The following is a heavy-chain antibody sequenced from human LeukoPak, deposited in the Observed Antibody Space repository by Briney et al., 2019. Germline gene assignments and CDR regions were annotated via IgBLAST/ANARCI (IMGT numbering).Heavy chain of an antibody. V-gene: IGHV3-74*01. CDR3: ARAGGGYSYGHQGY. J-gene: IGHJ4*02. D-gene: IGHD5-18*01. Sequence: RQXXGKXXXXVXXINSDGSSTSYADSVKGRFTISRDNAKNTLYLQMNSLRAEDTAVYYCARAGGGYSYGHQGYWGQGTLVTVSS. CDR2: INSDGSST.